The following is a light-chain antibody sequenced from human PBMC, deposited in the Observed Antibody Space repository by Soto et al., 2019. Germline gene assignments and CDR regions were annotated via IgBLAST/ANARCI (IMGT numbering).Light chain of an antibody. V-gene: IGKV3-15*01. CDR1: QSVSSN. CDR3: QQYNNWPPTWT. J-gene: IGKJ1*01. Sequence: EILMTQSPATLSVSPGERATLSCRASQSVSSNLAWYQQKPGQAPRLLIYGASTRATGIPARFSGSGSGTEFTITISSLQSEDFAVYYCQQYNNWPPTWTFGQGTKVDIK. CDR2: GAS.